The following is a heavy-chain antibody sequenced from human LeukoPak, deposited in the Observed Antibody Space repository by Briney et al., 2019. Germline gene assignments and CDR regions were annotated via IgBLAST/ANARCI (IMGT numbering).Heavy chain of an antibody. CDR2: ICYSGST. Sequence: PSETLSLTCTVDGGSISSYYWSWIRQPPGKGLEWVGYICYSGSTNYNPSLKSRVTISVDTSKNQFSLKLSSVTAADTAVYYCASDGGEHDACDICGQETMVTVSS. V-gene: IGHV4-59*01. CDR3: ASDGGEHDACDI. D-gene: IGHD4-23*01. CDR1: GGSISSYY. J-gene: IGHJ3*02.